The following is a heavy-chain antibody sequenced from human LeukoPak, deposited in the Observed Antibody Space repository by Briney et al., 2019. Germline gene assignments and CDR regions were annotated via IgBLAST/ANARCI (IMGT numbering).Heavy chain of an antibody. CDR3: ARWVYSSSWWFDY. CDR2: INAGNGNT. J-gene: IGHJ4*02. D-gene: IGHD6-13*01. V-gene: IGHV1-3*01. CDR1: GYTLTIYH. Sequence: GASVTLSYRSSGYTLTIYHVHWVRQAPGQSFEWMGWINAGNGNTKYSQKFQGRVTNTRDTSASTAYMELSSLRSEDTAVYYCARWVYSSSWWFDYWGQGTLVTVSS.